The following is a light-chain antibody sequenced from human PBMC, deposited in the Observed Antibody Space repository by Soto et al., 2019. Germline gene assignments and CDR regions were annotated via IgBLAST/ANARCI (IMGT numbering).Light chain of an antibody. V-gene: IGLV2-14*01. CDR2: EVT. Sequence: QSVLTQPASVSGSPGQSITISCTGTSSDVGAYNYVSWYQHHPGRAPKLMIYEVTNRPSGVSNRFSGSKSGNTASLTISGLQAEDEADYYCSSYTSSSTPYVFGTGTKLTVL. CDR1: SSDVGAYNY. J-gene: IGLJ1*01. CDR3: SSYTSSSTPYV.